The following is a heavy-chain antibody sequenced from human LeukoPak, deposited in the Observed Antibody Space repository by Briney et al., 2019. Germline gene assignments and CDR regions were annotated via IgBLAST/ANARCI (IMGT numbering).Heavy chain of an antibody. CDR3: AQGDSN. CDR1: GFILSNYG. CDR2: IPKDGINK. Sequence: GGSLRLSCTPSGFILSNYGFHWVRQAPGKGLEWVALIRNDIPKDGINKYYADSVRGRFTISRDNSKNTVYLQIIRLRVSDTAMYSCAQGDSNWGQGTLVTVSS. V-gene: IGHV3-30*02. D-gene: IGHD6-13*01. J-gene: IGHJ4*02.